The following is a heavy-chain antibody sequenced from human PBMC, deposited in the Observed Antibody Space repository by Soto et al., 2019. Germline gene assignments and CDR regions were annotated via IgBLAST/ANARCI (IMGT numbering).Heavy chain of an antibody. Sequence: PSETLSLTCAVSGGSISSYYWSWIRQPPGKGLEWIGYIYYSGNTNYNPSPKSRVTISVDTSKNQFSLKLSSVTAADTAVYYCARALYYYDSSGYTVFDNWFDPWGQGTLVTVSS. J-gene: IGHJ5*02. CDR1: GGSISSYY. CDR2: IYYSGNT. V-gene: IGHV4-59*01. D-gene: IGHD3-22*01. CDR3: ARALYYYDSSGYTVFDNWFDP.